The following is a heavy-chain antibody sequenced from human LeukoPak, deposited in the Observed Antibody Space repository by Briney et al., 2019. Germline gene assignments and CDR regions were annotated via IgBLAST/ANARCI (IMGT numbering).Heavy chain of an antibody. CDR1: GGSISSYY. J-gene: IGHJ4*02. CDR2: IYYSGST. Sequence: PSETLSLTCTVSGGSISSYYWSWIRQPPGKGLEWIGYIYYSGSTNYNPSLKSRVTISVDTSKNQFSLKLSSVPAADPPVYYCPGGTTVTTVSCDYWGQGTLVTVSS. D-gene: IGHD4-17*01. CDR3: PGGTTVTTVSCDY. V-gene: IGHV4-59*08.